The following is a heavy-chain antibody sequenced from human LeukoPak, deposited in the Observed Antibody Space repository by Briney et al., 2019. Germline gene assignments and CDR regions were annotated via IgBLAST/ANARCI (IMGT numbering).Heavy chain of an antibody. CDR2: IYSGGST. CDR3: ASLGGIYYYDSSGYWTY. V-gene: IGHV3-53*01. J-gene: IGHJ4*02. CDR1: GFTVSSNY. D-gene: IGHD3-22*01. Sequence: GGSLRLSCAASGFTVSSNYMSWVRQASGKGLEWVSVIYSGGSTYYADSVKGRFTISRDNSKNTLYLQMNSLRAEDTAVYYCASLGGIYYYDSSGYWTYWGQGTLVTVSS.